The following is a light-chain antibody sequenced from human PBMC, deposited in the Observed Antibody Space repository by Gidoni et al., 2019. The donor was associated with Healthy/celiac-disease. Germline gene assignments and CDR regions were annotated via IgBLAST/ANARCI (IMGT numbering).Light chain of an antibody. J-gene: IGKJ1*01. CDR3: RQYYSSPPT. CDR1: RTVLYSSNNRNY. Sequence: DIVMTQSTDSLAVSLGERATINCKSSRTVLYSSNNRNYLAWYQQQPGQPPKLLISWASTRESGVPDRFSGSGSGTDFTLTISSLQAEDVAVYYCRQYYSSPPTFGQGTKVEIK. CDR2: WAS. V-gene: IGKV4-1*01.